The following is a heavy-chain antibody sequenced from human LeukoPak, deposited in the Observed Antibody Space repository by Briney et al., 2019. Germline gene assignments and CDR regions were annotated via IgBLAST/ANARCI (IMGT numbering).Heavy chain of an antibody. CDR1: GYSISSGYY. D-gene: IGHD5-18*01. V-gene: IGHV4-38-2*01. J-gene: IGHJ4*02. CDR2: IYPGGNT. CDR3: VGGSGYSGV. Sequence: SGTLSLTCVVSGYSISSGYYWGWIRQPPGKGLEWIGSIYPGGNTYYNPSLKSRVTISVDTSRNQFSLKLSSVTAADTAVYYCVGGSGYSGVWGQGTLVTVSS.